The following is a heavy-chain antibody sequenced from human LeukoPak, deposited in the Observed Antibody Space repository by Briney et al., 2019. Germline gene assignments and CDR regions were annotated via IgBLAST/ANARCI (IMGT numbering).Heavy chain of an antibody. D-gene: IGHD2-2*01. CDR1: GYTFTSYG. J-gene: IGHJ5*02. CDR3: ARDLPAIPAAMGNWFDP. Sequence: ASVKVSCKASGYTFTSYGISWVRQAPGQGLEWMGWISAYNGNTNYAQKLRGRVTMTTDTSTSTAYMELRSLRSDDTAVYYCARDLPAIPAAMGNWFDPWGQGTLVTVSS. CDR2: ISAYNGNT. V-gene: IGHV1-18*01.